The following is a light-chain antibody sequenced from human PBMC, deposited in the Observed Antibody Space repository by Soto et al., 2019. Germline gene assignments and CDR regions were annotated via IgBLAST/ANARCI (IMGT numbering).Light chain of an antibody. CDR2: DTS. CDR3: QQYDNLPIT. V-gene: IGKV1-33*01. Sequence: EIQMTQSPSSLSTSVGDRIPITCQARQDIKHYLNWYQQKPGKAPNLLIYDTSVLETGVPSRFSGSKSGTDFTFTISSLQPEDVATYYCQQYDNLPITFGQGTRLEIK. CDR1: QDIKHY. J-gene: IGKJ5*01.